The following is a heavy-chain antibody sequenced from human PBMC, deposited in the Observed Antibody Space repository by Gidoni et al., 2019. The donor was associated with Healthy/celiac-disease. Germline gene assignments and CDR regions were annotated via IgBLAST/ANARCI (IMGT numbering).Heavy chain of an antibody. CDR1: GGSISSTRYY. D-gene: IGHD3-3*01. J-gene: IGHJ4*02. Sequence: QLHLQESGPGLVKPSETLSLTCTVSGGSISSTRYYWGWIRQPPGKGLEWIGSIFYSGSTYYNPSLKSRVTISLDKPKNQFSLKVYSVTAADTAVYYCARLREWANVYFDYWGQGTLVTVSS. CDR3: ARLREWANVYFDY. V-gene: IGHV4-39*01. CDR2: IFYSGST.